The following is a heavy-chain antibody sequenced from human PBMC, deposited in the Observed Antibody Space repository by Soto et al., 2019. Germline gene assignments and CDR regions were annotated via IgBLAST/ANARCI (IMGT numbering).Heavy chain of an antibody. CDR3: ARVARYCSSTSCYAWNYMEV. D-gene: IGHD2-2*01. Sequence: ASVKVSCKASRYTFTGYYMHWVRQAHEQGLEWMGWINPNSGGTNYAQKFQGWVTMTRDTSISTAYMELSRLRSDDTAVYYCARVARYCSSTSCYAWNYMEVWGKGTTVTVSS. CDR2: INPNSGGT. CDR1: RYTFTGYY. V-gene: IGHV1-2*04. J-gene: IGHJ6*03.